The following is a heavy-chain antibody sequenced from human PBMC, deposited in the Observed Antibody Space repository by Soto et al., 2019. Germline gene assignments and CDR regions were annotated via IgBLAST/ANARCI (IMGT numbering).Heavy chain of an antibody. CDR1: GFTFDGYA. V-gene: IGHV3-9*01. CDR2: INWNSGMI. D-gene: IGHD3-22*01. J-gene: IGHJ4*02. Sequence: GGSLRLSCAASGFTFDGYAMHWVRQAPGKGLEWVSGINWNSGMIGYADSVKGRFTISRDNAENSLYLYMNSLRAEDTALYYCAKVYYSDSSGAHFDYWGQGTLVTVSS. CDR3: AKVYYSDSSGAHFDY.